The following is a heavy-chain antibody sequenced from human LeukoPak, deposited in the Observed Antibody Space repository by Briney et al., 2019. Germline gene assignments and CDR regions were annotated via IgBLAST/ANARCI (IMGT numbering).Heavy chain of an antibody. CDR3: ARGSTNYGNWFDP. V-gene: IGHV3-74*01. CDR1: GFTFSSYW. J-gene: IGHJ5*02. CDR2: INSDGSST. Sequence: PGGSLRLSCAASGFTFSSYWMHWVRQAPGKGLVWVSRINSDGSSTSYADSVKGRFTISRDNAKNTLYLQMNSLRAEDTAVYYCARGSTNYGNWFDPWGQGTLVTVSS. D-gene: IGHD3-16*01.